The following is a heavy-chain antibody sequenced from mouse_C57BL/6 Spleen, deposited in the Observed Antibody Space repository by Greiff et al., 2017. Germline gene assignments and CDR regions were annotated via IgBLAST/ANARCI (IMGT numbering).Heavy chain of an antibody. CDR2: INPSSGYT. V-gene: IGHV1-4*01. D-gene: IGHD2-1*01. Sequence: VKLVESGAELARPGASVKMSCKASSYTFTSYTMHWVKQRPGQGLEWIGYINPSSGYTKYNQKFKDKATLTADKSSSTAYMQLSSLTSEDSAVYYCARSGGNAFAYWGQGTLVTVSA. CDR3: ARSGGNAFAY. J-gene: IGHJ3*01. CDR1: SYTFTSYT.